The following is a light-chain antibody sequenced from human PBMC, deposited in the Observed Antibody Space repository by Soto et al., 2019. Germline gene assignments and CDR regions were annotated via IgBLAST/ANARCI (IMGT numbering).Light chain of an antibody. V-gene: IGKV3D-20*01. CDR3: QHYGSSPWT. CDR1: QTVGSTY. CDR2: DTS. Sequence: EIVLTQSPATLSLSPGERATLSCGASQTVGSTYLAWYHQKPGLAPRLLIYDTSSRATGIPDRFSGSGSGTDFTLTISRLEPGDFAVYSCQHYGSSPWTFGQGAKVEIK. J-gene: IGKJ1*01.